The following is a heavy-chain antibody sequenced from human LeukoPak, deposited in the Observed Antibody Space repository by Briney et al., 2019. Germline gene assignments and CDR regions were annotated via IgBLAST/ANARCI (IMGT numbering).Heavy chain of an antibody. CDR3: AKEAGGGSDY. CDR1: GFTFSSYS. CDR2: ISGDGGST. D-gene: IGHD3-16*01. V-gene: IGHV3-43*02. J-gene: IGHJ4*02. Sequence: LTGGSLRLSCAASGFTFSSYSMNWVRQAPGKGLEWVSLISGDGGSTYYADSVKGRFTISRDNSKNSLYLQMNSLRTGDTALYYCAKEAGGGSDYWGQGTLVTVSS.